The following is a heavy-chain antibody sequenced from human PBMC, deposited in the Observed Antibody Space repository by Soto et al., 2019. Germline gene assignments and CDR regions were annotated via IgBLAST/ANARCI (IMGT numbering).Heavy chain of an antibody. CDR3: ARVPPATSHGMDV. J-gene: IGHJ6*02. CDR1: GFTVSSNY. CDR2: IYSGGST. V-gene: IGHV3-53*02. Sequence: EVQLVETGGGLIQPGGSLRLSCAASGFTVSSNYMSWVRQAPGKGLEWVSVIYSGGSTYYADSVRGRFTISRDNSKNTLYLQMKSLRAEDTAVYYCARVPPATSHGMDVWGQGTTVTVSS.